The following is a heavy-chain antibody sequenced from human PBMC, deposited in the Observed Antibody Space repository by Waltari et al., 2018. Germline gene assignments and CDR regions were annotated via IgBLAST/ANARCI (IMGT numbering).Heavy chain of an antibody. J-gene: IGHJ3*02. Sequence: QVQLVESGGGVVQPGRSLRLSCAASGFPFSSYAMHWVRQAPGKGLEWVAVISYDGSNKYYADSVKGRFTISRDNSKNTLYLQMNSLRAEDTAVYYCARWGGIAALTDAFDIWGQGTMVTVSS. D-gene: IGHD6-25*01. CDR2: ISYDGSNK. CDR1: GFPFSSYA. CDR3: ARWGGIAALTDAFDI. V-gene: IGHV3-30-3*01.